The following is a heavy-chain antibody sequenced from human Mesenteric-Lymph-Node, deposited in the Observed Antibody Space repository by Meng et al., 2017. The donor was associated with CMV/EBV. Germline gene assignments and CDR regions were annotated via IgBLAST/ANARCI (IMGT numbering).Heavy chain of an antibody. Sequence: QVQLVQSGAEVKKPGASVKVSCKASGYSFTGYSIHWVRQAPGQGLEWMGRISPNTGDTIYEENFQGRVTMTRDTSINTAYMELSSLTSDDTAVYYCGRGQQTFDPWGQGTLVTAS. CDR1: GYSFTGYS. V-gene: IGHV1-2*06. J-gene: IGHJ5*02. CDR2: ISPNTGDT. D-gene: IGHD1-1*01. CDR3: GRGQQTFDP.